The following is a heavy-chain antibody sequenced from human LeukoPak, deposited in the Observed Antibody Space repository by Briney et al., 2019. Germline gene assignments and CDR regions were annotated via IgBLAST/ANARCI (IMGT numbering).Heavy chain of an antibody. CDR3: ARDIVGATSLDY. Sequence: ASVKVSCKASGYTFTSYGISWVRQAPGQGLGWMGWISAYNGNTNYAQKLQGRVTMTTDTSTSTAYMELRSLRSDDTAAYYCARDIVGATSLDYWGQGTLVTVSS. V-gene: IGHV1-18*01. CDR1: GYTFTSYG. D-gene: IGHD1-26*01. J-gene: IGHJ4*02. CDR2: ISAYNGNT.